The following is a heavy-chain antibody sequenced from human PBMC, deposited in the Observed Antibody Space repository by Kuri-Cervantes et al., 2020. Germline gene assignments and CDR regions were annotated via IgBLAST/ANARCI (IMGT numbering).Heavy chain of an antibody. CDR2: IKSKTDGGTT. CDR1: GFTFSNAW. D-gene: IGHD2-2*01. Sequence: GGSLRLSCAASGFTFSNAWMSWVRQAPGKVLEWVGRIKSKTDGGTTDYATPVKGRFTISRDGSKNTLYLQMNSLKTEETAVYYCFSTSYYFDYWGQGTLVTVSS. J-gene: IGHJ4*02. V-gene: IGHV3-15*01. CDR3: FSTSYYFDY.